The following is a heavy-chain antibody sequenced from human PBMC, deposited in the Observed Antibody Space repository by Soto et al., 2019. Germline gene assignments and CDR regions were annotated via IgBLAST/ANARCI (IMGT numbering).Heavy chain of an antibody. CDR3: ARMPFGVFDY. V-gene: IGHV4-31*02. D-gene: IGHD3-3*01. CDR1: GGSFNTGGYY. Sequence: SETLSLTCTVSGGSFNTGGYYWSWVRQRPEKGLEWIGYVYDSGHTYYNPSLKSRPAISLDTSKSQFSLKLSSVTAADTALYFCARMPFGVFDYWGQGILVTVSS. J-gene: IGHJ4*02. CDR2: VYDSGHT.